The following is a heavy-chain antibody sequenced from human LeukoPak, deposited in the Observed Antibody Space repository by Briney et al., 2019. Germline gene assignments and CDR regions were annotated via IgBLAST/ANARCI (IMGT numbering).Heavy chain of an antibody. CDR1: GFTFSSYA. CDR2: ISGSGGST. CDR3: AKHSDCSGSTCYKFDY. V-gene: IGHV3-23*01. Sequence: GGSLRLSCAASGFTFSSYAMSWVRQAPGKGLEWVSLISGSGGSTNYADSVKGRFTISRDNSKNTVYLQMNTLRAEDTALYYCAKHSDCSGSTCYKFDYWGQGSLVTASS. J-gene: IGHJ4*02. D-gene: IGHD2-15*01.